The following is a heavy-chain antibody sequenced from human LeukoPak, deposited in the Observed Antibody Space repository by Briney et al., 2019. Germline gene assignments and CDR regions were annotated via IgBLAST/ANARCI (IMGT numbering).Heavy chain of an antibody. D-gene: IGHD2-21*01. CDR1: GGSISSSSYS. Sequence: ASETLSLTCTVSGGSISSSSYSWGWIRQPPGKGLEWIGSIYYSGSTYYNPSLKSRVTISVDTSKNQFSLKLSSVTAADTAVYYCARHTDSLAFDIWGQGTMVTVSS. CDR2: IYYSGST. V-gene: IGHV4-39*01. CDR3: ARHTDSLAFDI. J-gene: IGHJ3*02.